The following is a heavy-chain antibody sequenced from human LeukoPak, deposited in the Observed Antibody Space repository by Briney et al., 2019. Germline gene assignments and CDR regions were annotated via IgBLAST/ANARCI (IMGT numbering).Heavy chain of an antibody. Sequence: SETLSLTCTVSGGSISSGGYYWSWIRQPPGKGLEWIGYIYHSGSTYYNPSLKSRVTISVDRSKNQFSLKLSSVTAADTAVYYCARDLGWFGQVGYWGQGTLVTVSS. J-gene: IGHJ4*02. CDR3: ARDLGWFGQVGY. V-gene: IGHV4-30-2*01. CDR1: GGSISSGGYY. CDR2: IYHSGST. D-gene: IGHD3-10*01.